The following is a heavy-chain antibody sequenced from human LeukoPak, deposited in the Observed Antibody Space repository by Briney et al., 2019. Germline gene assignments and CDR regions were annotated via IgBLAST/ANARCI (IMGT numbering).Heavy chain of an antibody. CDR3: ARDTPLGELPGVSDY. V-gene: IGHV3-7*01. CDR2: IKQDGSEK. Sequence: GGSLRLSCAASGFIFSNYAMSWVRQAPGKGLEWVANIKQDGSEKYYVDSVKGRFTISRDNAKNSLYLQMNSLRAEDTAVYYCARDTPLGELPGVSDYWGQGTLVTVSS. CDR1: GFIFSNYA. J-gene: IGHJ4*02. D-gene: IGHD1-26*01.